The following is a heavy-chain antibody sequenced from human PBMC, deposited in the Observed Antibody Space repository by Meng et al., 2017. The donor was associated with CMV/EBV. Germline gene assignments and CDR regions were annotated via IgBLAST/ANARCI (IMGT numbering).Heavy chain of an antibody. Sequence: QVTGGRSGAEVKNPGASVKVSCKASGYIFTGYYMHWVRQAPGQGLEWMGWINPNSGGTNYAQKFQGRVTMTRDTSISTAYMELSRLRSDDTAVYYCARTPSYSGSQRPFDYWGQGTLVTVSS. CDR2: INPNSGGT. CDR1: GYIFTGYY. D-gene: IGHD1-26*01. CDR3: ARTPSYSGSQRPFDY. V-gene: IGHV1-2*02. J-gene: IGHJ4*02.